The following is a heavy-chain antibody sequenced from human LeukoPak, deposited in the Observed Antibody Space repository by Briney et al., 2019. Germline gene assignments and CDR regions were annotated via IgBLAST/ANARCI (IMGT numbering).Heavy chain of an antibody. CDR1: GFTFSSYE. Sequence: GGSLRLSCAASGFTFSSYEMNWVRQAPGKGLEWVSYISSSGSTIYYADSVKGRFTISRDNAKNSLYLQMNSLRAEDTAVYYCATGGPPRYDYVWGSYRGSNYLDYWGQGTLVTVSS. CDR2: ISSSGSTI. CDR3: ATGGPPRYDYVWGSYRGSNYLDY. V-gene: IGHV3-48*03. J-gene: IGHJ4*02. D-gene: IGHD3-16*02.